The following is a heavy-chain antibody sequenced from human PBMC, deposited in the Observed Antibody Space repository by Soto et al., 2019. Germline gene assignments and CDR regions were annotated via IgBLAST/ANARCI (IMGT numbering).Heavy chain of an antibody. CDR2: ISTYNGNT. CDR3: ARDPQYSTSSQVFDS. D-gene: IGHD6-6*01. Sequence: QVQLVQSGAGVKKPGASVKVSCKASGYTFTTYGISWVRQAPGQGLEWMGRISTYNGNTKYAQKLQGRVTMTTDTSTSTAYMELRSLRSDDTAVYYCARDPQYSTSSQVFDSWGQGTLVTVSS. J-gene: IGHJ4*02. CDR1: GYTFTTYG. V-gene: IGHV1-18*01.